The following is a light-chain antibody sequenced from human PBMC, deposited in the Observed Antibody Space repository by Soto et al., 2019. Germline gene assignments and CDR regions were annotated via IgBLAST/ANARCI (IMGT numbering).Light chain of an antibody. V-gene: IGKV3-15*01. J-gene: IGKJ2*01. CDR2: GAS. CDR1: QALGNN. CDR3: QQYTYWPYT. Sequence: EIVMMQSPATLSVSPRERATLSCRASQALGNNLAWYQHKPGQAPRLLIYGASTRATGVPVRFSGSGSETEFTLSISSLQSDDLAVYYCQQYTYWPYTFGQGTKLEIE.